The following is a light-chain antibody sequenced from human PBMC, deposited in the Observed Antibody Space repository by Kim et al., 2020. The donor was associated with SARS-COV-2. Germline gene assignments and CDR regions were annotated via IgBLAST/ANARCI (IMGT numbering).Light chain of an antibody. J-gene: IGKJ1*01. Sequence: LSPGERATLSCRASQSISTDLAWYQHKPGQAPRLFIYDASNRATGIPARFSGSGSGTDFTLTVSNLETEDSAVYYCQQRNKWPRTFGQGTKVEIK. CDR1: QSISTD. CDR3: QQRNKWPRT. CDR2: DAS. V-gene: IGKV3-11*01.